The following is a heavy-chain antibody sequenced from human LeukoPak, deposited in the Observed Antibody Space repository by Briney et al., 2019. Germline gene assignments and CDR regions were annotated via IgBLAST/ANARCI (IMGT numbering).Heavy chain of an antibody. D-gene: IGHD6-19*01. Sequence: GGSLRLSCAASGFTFSSYSMNWVRQAPGKGLEWVSSISSSSSYIYYADSVKGRFTISRDNAKNSLYLQMNSLRAEDTAVYYCARGGLASSGWYYWGQGTLVTVSS. CDR2: ISSSSSYI. CDR3: ARGGLASSGWYY. CDR1: GFTFSSYS. J-gene: IGHJ4*02. V-gene: IGHV3-21*01.